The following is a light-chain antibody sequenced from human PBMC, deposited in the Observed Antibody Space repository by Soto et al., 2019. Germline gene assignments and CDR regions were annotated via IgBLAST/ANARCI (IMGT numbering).Light chain of an antibody. Sequence: EIVLTQSPGTLSLSPGERATLSCRASQSVSSGSLAWYQQKPGQAPRLLISGASSRATGIPDRFSGSGSGTDFSFTISRLEPEDFAVYYCQQYGTSPRTFGQGTKVEIK. J-gene: IGKJ1*01. CDR2: GAS. V-gene: IGKV3-20*01. CDR3: QQYGTSPRT. CDR1: QSVSSGS.